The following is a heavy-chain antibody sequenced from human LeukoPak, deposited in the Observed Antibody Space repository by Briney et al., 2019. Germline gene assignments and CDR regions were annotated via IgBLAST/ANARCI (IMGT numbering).Heavy chain of an antibody. CDR3: AKCVLGRWLQPDY. CDR2: ISGSGGST. CDR1: GFTFSSYA. V-gene: IGHV3-23*01. Sequence: PGGSRRLSCAASGFTFSSYAMSWVRQAPGKGLEWVSAISGSGGSTYYADSVKGRFTISRDNSKNTLYLQMNSLRAEDTAVYSCAKCVLGRWLQPDYWGQGTLVTVSS. D-gene: IGHD5-24*01. J-gene: IGHJ4*02.